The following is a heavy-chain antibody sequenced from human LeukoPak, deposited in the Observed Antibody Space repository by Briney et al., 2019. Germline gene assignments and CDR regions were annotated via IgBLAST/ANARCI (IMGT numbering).Heavy chain of an antibody. CDR2: IKTDGSST. D-gene: IGHD1-26*01. CDR3: ARDATNSGPPVFYFDY. V-gene: IGHV3-74*01. CDR1: GFTFSSYS. J-gene: IGHJ4*02. Sequence: GSLRLSCAASGFTFSSYSMNWVRQAPGKGLVWVSGIKTDGSSTRYADSVKGRFTISRDNAKNTLYLQMNSLRDEDTAVYYCARDATNSGPPVFYFDYWGQGTLVTVSS.